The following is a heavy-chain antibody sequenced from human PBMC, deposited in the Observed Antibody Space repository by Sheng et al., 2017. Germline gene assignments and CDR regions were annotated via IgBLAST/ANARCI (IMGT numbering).Heavy chain of an antibody. CDR2: INHSGST. V-gene: IGHV4-34*01. Sequence: QVQLQQWGAGLLKPSETLSLTCAVYGGSFSGYYWSWIRQPPGKGLEWIGEINHSGSTNYNASLKSRVTISVETSKKQFSLKLSSVTAADTAVYYCARQGSSGYGSRLGDYRPYYDYGMDVVGPRDHGHRLL. J-gene: IGHJ6*02. CDR1: GGSFSGYY. CDR3: ARQGSSGYGSRLGDYRPYYDYGMDV. D-gene: IGHD3-16*01.